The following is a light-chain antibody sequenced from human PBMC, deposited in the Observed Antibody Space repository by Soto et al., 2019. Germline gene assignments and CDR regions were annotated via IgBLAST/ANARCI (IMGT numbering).Light chain of an antibody. V-gene: IGLV1-47*02. CDR2: TGT. CDR3: ASWDDSLNALV. Sequence: QSVLTQPPSASGTPGQSVTISCSGSSSNIGRNSVLWYQHLPGTAPRLLIYTGTQRPSGVPDRISGSESGTSASLAISGLRSEDEADYYCASWDDSLNALVFGGGTQLTVL. CDR1: SSNIGRNS. J-gene: IGLJ2*01.